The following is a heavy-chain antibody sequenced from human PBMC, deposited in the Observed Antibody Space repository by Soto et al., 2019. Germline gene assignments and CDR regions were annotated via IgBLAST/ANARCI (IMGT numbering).Heavy chain of an antibody. J-gene: IGHJ6*02. V-gene: IGHV3-74*01. Sequence: EVQLVESGGGLVQPGGSLRLSCAASEFAFNTYWMHWVRQVPGKGLEWVSRINGDGITRTYADSVKGRFTISRDNAENILYLQMNSLGAEDTAMYYCARDKAYGLDVWGQGTTVTVSS. CDR1: EFAFNTYW. CDR3: ARDKAYGLDV. CDR2: INGDGITR.